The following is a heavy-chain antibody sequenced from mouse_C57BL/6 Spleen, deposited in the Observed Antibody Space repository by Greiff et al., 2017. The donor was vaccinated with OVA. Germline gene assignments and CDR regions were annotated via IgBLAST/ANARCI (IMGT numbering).Heavy chain of an antibody. Sequence: VQLQQPGAELVRPGASVKMSCKASGYTFTSYWITWVKQRPGQGLEWIGVIYPASGSTNYNEKFKSKATLTVDTSSSTAYMQLSSLTSEDSAVYYCARWAGAWFAYWGQGTLVTVSA. J-gene: IGHJ3*01. CDR3: ARWAGAWFAY. CDR1: GYTFTSYW. CDR2: IYPASGST. D-gene: IGHD3-3*01. V-gene: IGHV1-55*01.